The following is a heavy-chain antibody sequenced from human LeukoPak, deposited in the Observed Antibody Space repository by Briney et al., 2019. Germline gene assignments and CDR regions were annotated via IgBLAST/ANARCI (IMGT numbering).Heavy chain of an antibody. J-gene: IGHJ6*03. CDR3: ARSFLWFGELYYYYYVDV. Sequence: ASQTLSLTCTVSGGSISNYYWTWIRQPPGKGLEWIGYIYHIGSTNYNPSLKSRVTISLDTSKNQFSLKLSSVTAADTAVYYCARSFLWFGELYYYYYVDVWGKGTTVTISS. V-gene: IGHV4-59*01. D-gene: IGHD3-10*01. CDR1: GGSISNYY. CDR2: IYHIGST.